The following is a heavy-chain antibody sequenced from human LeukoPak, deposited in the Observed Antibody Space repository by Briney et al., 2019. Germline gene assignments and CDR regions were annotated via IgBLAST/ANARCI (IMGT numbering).Heavy chain of an antibody. V-gene: IGHV4-39*07. CDR3: ASAAPIYYYDSRVFDY. J-gene: IGHJ4*02. CDR1: GGSISSSSYY. D-gene: IGHD3-22*01. CDR2: IYYSGST. Sequence: SETLSLTCTVSGGSISSSSYYWGWIRQPPGKGLEWIGSIYYSGSTYYNPSLKSRATISVDTSKNQFSLKLSSVTAADTAVYYCASAAPIYYYDSRVFDYWGQGTLVTVSS.